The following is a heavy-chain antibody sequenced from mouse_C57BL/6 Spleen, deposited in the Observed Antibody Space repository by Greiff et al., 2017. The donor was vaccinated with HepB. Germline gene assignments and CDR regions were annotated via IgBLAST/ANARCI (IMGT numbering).Heavy chain of an antibody. CDR2: IHPNSGST. CDR1: GYTFTSYW. V-gene: IGHV1-64*01. CDR3: ARGGITTVVAAYYYAMDY. D-gene: IGHD1-1*01. J-gene: IGHJ4*01. Sequence: VQLQQPGAELVKPGASVKLSCKASGYTFTSYWMHWVKQRPGQGLEWIGMIHPNSGSTNYNEKFKSKATLTVDKSSSTAYMQLSSLTSDDSAVYYCARGGITTVVAAYYYAMDYWGQGTSVTVSS.